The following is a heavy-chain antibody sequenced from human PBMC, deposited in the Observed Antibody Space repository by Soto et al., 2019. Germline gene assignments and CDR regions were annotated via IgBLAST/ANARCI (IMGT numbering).Heavy chain of an antibody. V-gene: IGHV1-69*06. CDR2: VIPMFPKA. J-gene: IGHJ4*02. D-gene: IGHD3-22*01. CDR3: ARCHSDSSGPGYLDS. CDR1: GGTFISDA. Sequence: QVRLVQSAAEVKKAGSSVKVSCKASGGTFISDAVTWVRQAPGQGPEWMGGVIPMFPKANYAQKFQGRATITADKSTSTVYMELHSLKSEDTALYYCARCHSDSSGPGYLDSWGQGTLVTVTS.